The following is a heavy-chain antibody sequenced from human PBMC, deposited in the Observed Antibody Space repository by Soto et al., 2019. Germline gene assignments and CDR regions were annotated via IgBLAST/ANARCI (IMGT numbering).Heavy chain of an antibody. D-gene: IGHD3-10*01. CDR1: GYSFTSYW. V-gene: IGHV5-10-1*01. J-gene: IGHJ6*02. Sequence: GESLKISCKGSGYSFTSYWISWVRQMPGKGLEWVGRIDPSDSYTNYSPSFQGHVTISADKSISTAYLQWSSLKASDTAMYYCYGSGSYYNGPRPDLPGLDVWGQGTTVTVSS. CDR2: IDPSDSYT. CDR3: YGSGSYYNGPRPDLPGLDV.